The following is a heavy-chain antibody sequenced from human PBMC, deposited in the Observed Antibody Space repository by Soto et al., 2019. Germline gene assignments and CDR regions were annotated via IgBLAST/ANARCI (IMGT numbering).Heavy chain of an antibody. Sequence: EVQLVESGGGLVQPGGSLRLSCVASGFTVSRNYMSWGRPAPGKGLEWVSVMYTAGDSYYADSVKVRFTISRDNSNNTLSLQMNSLRAEDTAVYYCAKERISFLTSYYYGLDVLGPGNTVTVSS. CDR3: AKERISFLTSYYYGLDV. J-gene: IGHJ6*02. CDR1: GFTVSRNY. CDR2: MYTAGDS. V-gene: IGHV3-66*01. D-gene: IGHD3-16*02.